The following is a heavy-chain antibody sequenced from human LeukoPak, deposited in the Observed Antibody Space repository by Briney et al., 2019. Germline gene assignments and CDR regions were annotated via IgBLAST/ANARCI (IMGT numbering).Heavy chain of an antibody. V-gene: IGHV3-33*08. Sequence: QTGGSLRLSCAASGFSFSNHAMAWVRRAPGKGLEWVAGINIDGGNTYKGDSAKGRFTISRDNSKNTLYLQMNSLRAEDTAVYYCARDMVDGSKSRAGYFDYWGQGTLVTVSS. D-gene: IGHD3-10*01. CDR2: INIDGGNT. J-gene: IGHJ4*02. CDR3: ARDMVDGSKSRAGYFDY. CDR1: GFSFSNHA.